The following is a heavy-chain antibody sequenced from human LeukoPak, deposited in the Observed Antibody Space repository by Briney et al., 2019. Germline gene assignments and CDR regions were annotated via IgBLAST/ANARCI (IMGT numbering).Heavy chain of an antibody. V-gene: IGHV4-59*01. CDR2: MYNRGST. CDR1: GDSISNYY. Sequence: SETLSLTCTVFGDSISNYYWSWIRQSPGKELEWIGYMYNRGSTIYNPSLKSRVTISTDTSKNQFSLRLTSVTAADTAVYYCARAEKAVTGTLDSWGQGTLITVSS. CDR3: ARAEKAVTGTLDS. J-gene: IGHJ4*02. D-gene: IGHD6-19*01.